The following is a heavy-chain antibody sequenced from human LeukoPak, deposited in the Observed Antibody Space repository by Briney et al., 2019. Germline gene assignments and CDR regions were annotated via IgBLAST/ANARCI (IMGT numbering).Heavy chain of an antibody. CDR3: AREEAVGAPDY. CDR2: ISYDGSNK. CDR1: GFTFSSYA. D-gene: IGHD1-26*01. J-gene: IGHJ4*02. Sequence: GGSLRLSCAASGFTFSSYAMNWVRQAPGKGLEWVAVISYDGSNKYYADSVKGRFTISRDNTKNTLYLQMNSLRAEDTAEYYCAREEAVGAPDYWGQGALVTVSS. V-gene: IGHV3-30*04.